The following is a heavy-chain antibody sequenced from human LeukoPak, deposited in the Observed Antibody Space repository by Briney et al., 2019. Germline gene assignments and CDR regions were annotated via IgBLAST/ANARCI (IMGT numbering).Heavy chain of an antibody. CDR2: ISSSGTYI. CDR3: ARSLRLFSTGAALGY. V-gene: IGHV3-21*01. D-gene: IGHD6-25*01. Sequence: GGSLRLSCAASGFTFSDYSMNWVRQAPGMGLDWVSSISSSGTYIYYADSVKGRFTISRDNAKNSLYLQMNSLRAEDTAVYYCARSLRLFSTGAALGYWGQGALVTVSS. CDR1: GFTFSDYS. J-gene: IGHJ4*02.